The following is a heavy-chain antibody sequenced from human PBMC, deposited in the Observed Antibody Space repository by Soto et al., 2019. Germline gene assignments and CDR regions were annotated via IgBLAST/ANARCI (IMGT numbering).Heavy chain of an antibody. Sequence: SETLSLTCTVSGDSISGYYWSWIRQPAEKGLEWIGRIYASGSTISNPSLKSRVTISVDTSKNQFSLKLSSVTAADTAVYYCARVLYYYDSSGYRPRPYYFDYWGQGTLVTVSS. CDR3: ARVLYYYDSSGYRPRPYYFDY. CDR2: IYASGST. J-gene: IGHJ4*02. D-gene: IGHD3-22*01. V-gene: IGHV4-4*07. CDR1: GDSISGYY.